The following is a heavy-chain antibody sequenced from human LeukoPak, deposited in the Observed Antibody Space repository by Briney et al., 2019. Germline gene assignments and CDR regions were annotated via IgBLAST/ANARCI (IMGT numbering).Heavy chain of an antibody. CDR1: GGAFSSYA. CDR2: IIPILGIA. D-gene: IGHD6-6*01. J-gene: IGHJ6*02. V-gene: IGHV1-69*04. Sequence: SVKVSCKASGGAFSSYAISWVRQAPGQGLEWMGRIIPILGIANYAQKFQGRVTITADKSTSTAYMELSSLRSEDTAVYYCAKPAYQLGNYYYGMDVWGQGTTVTVSS. CDR3: AKPAYQLGNYYYGMDV.